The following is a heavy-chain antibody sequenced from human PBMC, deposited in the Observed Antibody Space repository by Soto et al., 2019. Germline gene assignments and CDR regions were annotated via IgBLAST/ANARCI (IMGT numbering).Heavy chain of an antibody. CDR1: GGTFSSYA. CDR3: ASSKHYGDYERGYFDY. V-gene: IGHV1-69*12. Sequence: QVQLVQSGAEVKKPGSSVKVSCKASGGTFSSYAISWVRQAPGQGLEWMGGIIPIFGTANYAQKFQGRVTITADESTSTAYMELSSLRSEDTAVYYCASSKHYGDYERGYFDYWGQGTLVTVSS. CDR2: IIPIFGTA. D-gene: IGHD4-17*01. J-gene: IGHJ4*02.